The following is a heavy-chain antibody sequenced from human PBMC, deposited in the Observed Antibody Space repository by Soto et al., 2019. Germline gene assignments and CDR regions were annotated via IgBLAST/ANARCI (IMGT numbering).Heavy chain of an antibody. J-gene: IGHJ4*02. CDR1: GYTFTNYG. Sequence: ASVKVSCKASGYTFTNYGLSWVRQAPGQGLEWMGWISGYKGNTNYAERLQGRVTMTTDTSTSTAYMELKSFSYDDTAVYYCATEGQLGYWGQRTLVTVSS. D-gene: IGHD6-6*01. CDR3: ATEGQLGY. CDR2: ISGYKGNT. V-gene: IGHV1-18*01.